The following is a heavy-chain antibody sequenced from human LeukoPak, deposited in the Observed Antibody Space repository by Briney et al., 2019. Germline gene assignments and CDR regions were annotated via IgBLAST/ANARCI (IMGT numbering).Heavy chain of an antibody. CDR1: GFTVSSNY. Sequence: GGSLRLSCAAFGFTVSSNYMSWVRQAPGKGLEWVSVIYSGGSTYYADSVKGRFIISRDNSKNTLYLQMNSLRAEDTAVYYCARDYYGSGRTLIFDYWGQGTLVTVSS. CDR3: ARDYYGSGRTLIFDY. V-gene: IGHV3-66*01. D-gene: IGHD3-10*01. CDR2: IYSGGST. J-gene: IGHJ4*02.